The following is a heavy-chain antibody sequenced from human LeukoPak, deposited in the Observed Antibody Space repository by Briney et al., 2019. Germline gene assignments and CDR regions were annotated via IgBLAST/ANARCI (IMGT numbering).Heavy chain of an antibody. V-gene: IGHV4-59*02. D-gene: IGHD3-16*02. CDR3: ARVVRGVIVY. CDR1: GGSVSSYY. Sequence: SETLSLTCTVSGGSVSSYYWSWIRQPPGKGLEWIGYIYYSGSTNYSPSLKSRVTISVDTSKNQFSLKLSSVTAADTAVYYCARVVRGVIVYWGQGTLVTVSS. J-gene: IGHJ4*02. CDR2: IYYSGST.